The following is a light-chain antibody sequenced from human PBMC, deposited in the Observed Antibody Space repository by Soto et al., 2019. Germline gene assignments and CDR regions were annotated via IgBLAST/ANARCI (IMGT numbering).Light chain of an antibody. CDR1: QSVSSNY. CDR2: GAS. V-gene: IGKV3-20*01. Sequence: EIVLTQSPGTLSLSPGEGATLSCRASQSVSSNYLAWYQQKPGQAPRLLIFGASNRASEIPDRFSGSGSGTDFTLTISRLEPEDFAVYYCQQYGSSPPYTFGQGTKLEIK. J-gene: IGKJ2*01. CDR3: QQYGSSPPYT.